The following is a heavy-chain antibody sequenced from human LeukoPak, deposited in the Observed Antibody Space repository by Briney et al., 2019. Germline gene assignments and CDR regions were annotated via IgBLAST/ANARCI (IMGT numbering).Heavy chain of an antibody. CDR1: GFTFSSYA. D-gene: IGHD2/OR15-2a*01. V-gene: IGHV3-30*04. Sequence: GGSLRLSCAASGFTFSSYAMHWVRQAPGKGLEWVGVIRNDGSNQYYADSVKGRFTISRDNSKNTLYLQLNSLRAEDTAVYYCAKDRIVYFDYWGQGTLVTVSS. CDR2: IRNDGSNQ. CDR3: AKDRIVYFDY. J-gene: IGHJ4*02.